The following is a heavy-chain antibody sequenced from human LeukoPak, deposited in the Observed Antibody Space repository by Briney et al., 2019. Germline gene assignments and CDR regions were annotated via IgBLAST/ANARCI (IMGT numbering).Heavy chain of an antibody. CDR2: IYYSGST. Sequence: SETLSLTCTVSGGSISSSSYYRGWIRQPPGKGLEWIGSIYYSGSTYYNPSLKSRVTISVDTSKNQFSLKLSSVTAADTAVYYCARGNDYGDYGWGQGTLVTASS. J-gene: IGHJ4*02. V-gene: IGHV4-39*01. D-gene: IGHD4-17*01. CDR1: GGSISSSSYY. CDR3: ARGNDYGDYG.